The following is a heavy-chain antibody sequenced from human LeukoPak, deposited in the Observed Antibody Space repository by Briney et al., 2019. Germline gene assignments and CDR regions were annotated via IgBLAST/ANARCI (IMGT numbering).Heavy chain of an antibody. CDR1: GGSIIGTNYF. D-gene: IGHD5-24*01. V-gene: IGHV4-39*01. J-gene: IGHJ4*02. Sequence: SETLSLPCSVSGGSIIGTNYFWGWIRQPPGKGLEWIGEMNDSGRSNYKSSLRSRDTIPEDKSNNQLSVKLSSVTAADTAVYYCARHIKGGYNAFDYWGQGTLVTVSS. CDR3: ARHIKGGYNAFDY. CDR2: MNDSGRS.